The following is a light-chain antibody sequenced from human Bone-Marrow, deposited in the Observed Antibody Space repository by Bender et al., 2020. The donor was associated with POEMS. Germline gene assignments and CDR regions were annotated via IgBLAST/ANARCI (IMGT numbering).Light chain of an antibody. CDR3: SSYTSSSTLV. Sequence: QSALTQPRSVSASPGQSVTISCTGSSSDVGGYNLVSWYQHHPGKAPKLMIYEGTKRPSGVSNRFSGSNSGNTASLTISGLQAEDEADYYCSSYTSSSTLVFGGGTKLTVL. V-gene: IGLV2-14*02. CDR2: EGT. J-gene: IGLJ3*02. CDR1: SSDVGGYNL.